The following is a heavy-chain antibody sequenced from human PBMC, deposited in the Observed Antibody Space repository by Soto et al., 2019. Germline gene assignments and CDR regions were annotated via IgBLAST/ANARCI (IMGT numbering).Heavy chain of an antibody. J-gene: IGHJ6*02. CDR1: GGSISSGDYY. Sequence: PSETLSLTCTVSGGSISSGDYYWSWIRQPPGKGLEWIGYIYYSGSTYYNPSLKSRVTISVDTSKNQFSLKLSSVTAADTAVYYCARMKNVLRYFGWLIPDNLRYYYGMDVWGQGTTVTVSS. CDR2: IYYSGST. V-gene: IGHV4-30-4*01. D-gene: IGHD3-9*01. CDR3: ARMKNVLRYFGWLIPDNLRYYYGMDV.